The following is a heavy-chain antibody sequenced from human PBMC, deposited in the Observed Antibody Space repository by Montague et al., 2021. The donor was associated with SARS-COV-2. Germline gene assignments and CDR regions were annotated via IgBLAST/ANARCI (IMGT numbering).Heavy chain of an antibody. Sequence: SLRLSCAASGFTFSSYGMHWVRQAPGKGLEWVAVIWYDGSNKYYADSVKGRFTISRDNSKNTLYLQMNSLRAEGTAVYYCAREGYSSSWNGDYFDYWGQGTLVTVSS. J-gene: IGHJ4*02. CDR2: IWYDGSNK. D-gene: IGHD6-13*01. V-gene: IGHV3-33*01. CDR1: GFTFSSYG. CDR3: AREGYSSSWNGDYFDY.